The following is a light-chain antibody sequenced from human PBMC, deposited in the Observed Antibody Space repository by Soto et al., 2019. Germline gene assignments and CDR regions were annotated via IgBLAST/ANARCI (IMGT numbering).Light chain of an antibody. CDR1: QSITTW. Sequence: IHMTHAPATLSASVLYRVTITFRASQSITTWLAWYQQKPGKAPKLLISDASSLESGVPSRFSGSGSGTEFTLTISSLQPDDFATYYCQQYNTYSTFGQGTKVDIK. J-gene: IGKJ1*01. V-gene: IGKV1-5*01. CDR2: DAS. CDR3: QQYNTYST.